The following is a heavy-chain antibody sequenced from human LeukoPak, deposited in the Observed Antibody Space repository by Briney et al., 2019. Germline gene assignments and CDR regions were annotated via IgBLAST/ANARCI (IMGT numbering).Heavy chain of an antibody. J-gene: IGHJ3*02. V-gene: IGHV1-18*01. CDR3: ARGRCSSTSCYLLAPLGSSPDAFDI. D-gene: IGHD2-2*01. CDR1: GYTFSSYD. Sequence: ASVKVSCKASGYTFSSYDISWVRQAPGQGLEWMGWINTYSSKTNYAQNFQGRVAMTTDMSTSTAYMELRSLRSDDTAVYYCARGRCSSTSCYLLAPLGSSPDAFDIWGQGTMVTVFS. CDR2: INTYSSKT.